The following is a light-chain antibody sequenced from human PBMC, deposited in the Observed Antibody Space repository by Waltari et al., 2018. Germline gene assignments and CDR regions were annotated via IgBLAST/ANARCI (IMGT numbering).Light chain of an antibody. V-gene: IGKV3-20*01. Sequence: EIVLTQSPGSLSSSPGERVTLSCRASQSVSRALAWYQQKPGQAPRLLIFGASNRATGIPDRFSGSGSETGFSLTISRLEPEEFAVYYCQHYVRLPATFGRGTKVEIK. J-gene: IGKJ1*01. CDR2: GAS. CDR1: QSVSRA. CDR3: QHYVRLPAT.